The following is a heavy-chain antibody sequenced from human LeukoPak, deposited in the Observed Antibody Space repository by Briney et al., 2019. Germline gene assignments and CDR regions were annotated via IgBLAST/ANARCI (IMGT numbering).Heavy chain of an antibody. J-gene: IGHJ4*02. D-gene: IGHD5-18*01. V-gene: IGHV3-7*01. Sequence: ETLTLTCAVYGGSFSGYYWSWIRQAPGKGLEWVANIKKDGSEKYYVDSVKGRFTISRDNAKTSLYLQMNSLRAEDTAVYFCARHLSGVTGYTYGRGIDYWGQGTLVTVSS. CDR3: ARHLSGVTGYTYGRGIDY. CDR1: GGSFSGYY. CDR2: IKKDGSEK.